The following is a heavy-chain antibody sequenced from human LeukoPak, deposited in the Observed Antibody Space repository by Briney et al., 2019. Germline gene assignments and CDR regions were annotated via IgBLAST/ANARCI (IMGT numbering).Heavy chain of an antibody. V-gene: IGHV1-69*13. CDR3: ARDPGQVRGVRGVYFDY. D-gene: IGHD3-10*01. CDR2: IIPIFGTA. Sequence: ASVKVSCKASGGTFSSYAISWVRQAPGQGLEWMGGIIPIFGTANYAQKFQGRVTITADESTSTAYMELSSLRSEDTAVYYCARDPGQVRGVRGVYFDYWGQGTLVTVSS. CDR1: GGTFSSYA. J-gene: IGHJ4*02.